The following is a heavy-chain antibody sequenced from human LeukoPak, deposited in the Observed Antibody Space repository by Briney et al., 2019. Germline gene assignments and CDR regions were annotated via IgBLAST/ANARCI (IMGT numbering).Heavy chain of an antibody. J-gene: IGHJ5*02. Sequence: ASVKVSCKVSGYTLTELSMHWVRQAPGKGLEWMGGFDPEDGGTIYAQKFQGRVTMTEDTSTDTAYMELSSLRSEDTAVYYCATAPSFNVWFDPWGQGTLVTVFS. V-gene: IGHV1-24*01. CDR3: ATAPSFNVWFDP. CDR1: GYTLTELS. CDR2: FDPEDGGT.